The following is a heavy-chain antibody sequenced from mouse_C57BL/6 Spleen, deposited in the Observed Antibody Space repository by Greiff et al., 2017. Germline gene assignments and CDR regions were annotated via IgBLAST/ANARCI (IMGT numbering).Heavy chain of an antibody. CDR1: GYTFTDYY. CDR2: IYPGSGNT. Sequence: VKVVESGAELVRPGASVKLSCKASGYTFTDYYINWVKQRPGQGLEWIARIYPGSGNTYYNEKFKGKATLTAEKSSSTAYMQLSSLTSEDSAVYFCARFDYDEGWGQGTLVTVSA. CDR3: ARFDYDEG. D-gene: IGHD2-4*01. V-gene: IGHV1-76*01. J-gene: IGHJ3*02.